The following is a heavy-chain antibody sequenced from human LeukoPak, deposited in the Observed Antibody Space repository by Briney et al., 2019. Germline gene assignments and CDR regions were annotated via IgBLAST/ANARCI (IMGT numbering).Heavy chain of an antibody. V-gene: IGHV3-7*03. D-gene: IGHD6-19*01. J-gene: IGHJ4*02. CDR2: IKKDGSEK. Sequence: PGRSLRLSCAASGFTFSSYGMHWVRQAPGKGLEWVANIKKDGSEKYYVDSVKGRFTISRDNAKNSLYLQMNSLRAEDTAVYYCVSGSGWYMDYWGQGTLVTVSS. CDR3: VSGSGWYMDY. CDR1: GFTFSSYG.